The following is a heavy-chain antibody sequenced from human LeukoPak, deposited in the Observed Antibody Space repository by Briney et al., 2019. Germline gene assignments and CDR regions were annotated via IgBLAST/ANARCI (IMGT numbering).Heavy chain of an antibody. CDR3: ARYLLRYFDSPGWFDP. Sequence: SETLSLTCTVSGGSISSYYWSWIRQPAGKGLEWIGRIYTSGSTNYNPSLKSRVTMSVDTSKNQFSLKLSSVTAADSAVYYCARYLLRYFDSPGWFDPWGQGTLVTVSS. CDR2: IYTSGST. J-gene: IGHJ5*02. V-gene: IGHV4-4*07. CDR1: GGSISSYY. D-gene: IGHD3-9*01.